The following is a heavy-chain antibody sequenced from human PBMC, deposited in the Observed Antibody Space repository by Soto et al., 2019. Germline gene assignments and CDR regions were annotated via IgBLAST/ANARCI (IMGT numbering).Heavy chain of an antibody. J-gene: IGHJ4*02. Sequence: SGPTLVNPTQTLTLTCTFSGFSLSTSGVGVGWIRQPPGKALEGLALIFWDDDKRYSPSLKSRITVTKDTSKNEVGLTMTSMDPVDTATYYCAHFTNYYDSSGYYLYYFEYWGQGTPVTVS. D-gene: IGHD3-22*01. CDR1: GFSLSTSGVG. CDR2: IFWDDDK. V-gene: IGHV2-5*02. CDR3: AHFTNYYDSSGYYLYYFEY.